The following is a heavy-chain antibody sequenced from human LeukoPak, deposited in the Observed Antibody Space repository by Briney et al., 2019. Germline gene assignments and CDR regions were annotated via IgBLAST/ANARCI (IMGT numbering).Heavy chain of an antibody. CDR2: ISHDGSNT. V-gene: IGHV3-30*03. CDR1: GFAFNSYG. Sequence: GGSLRLSCAASGFAFNSYGMHWVRQAPGKGLEWLAIISHDGSNTYYADSVKGRITISRDNSKNTLYLQMNSLRAEDTAVYYCARRAGGYSHPYDYWGQGTLVTVSS. D-gene: IGHD4-23*01. J-gene: IGHJ4*02. CDR3: ARRAGGYSHPYDY.